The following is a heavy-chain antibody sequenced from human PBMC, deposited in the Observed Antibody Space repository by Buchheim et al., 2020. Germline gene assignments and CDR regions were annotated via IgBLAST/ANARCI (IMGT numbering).Heavy chain of an antibody. D-gene: IGHD3-22*01. CDR3: ASIYYYDSSGYGGYFDY. CDR1: GGSISSYY. CDR2: INYSGST. Sequence: QVQLQESGPGLVKPSETLSLTCTVSGGSISSYYWSWIRQPPGKGLEWIGYINYSGSTNYNPSLKSRVTISVDTSKNQFSLKLSSVTAADTAVYYCASIYYYDSSGYGGYFDYWGQGTL. J-gene: IGHJ4*02. V-gene: IGHV4-59*01.